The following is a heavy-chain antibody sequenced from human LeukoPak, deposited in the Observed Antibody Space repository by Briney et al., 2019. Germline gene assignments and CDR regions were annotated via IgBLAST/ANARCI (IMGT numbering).Heavy chain of an antibody. CDR3: AKEDDDGYSGFDS. Sequence: PSETLSLTCTVSGGSISSYYWSWIRQPPGKGLEWIGYIYYSGSTNYNPSLKSRDTISVDTSKNQFSLKLSSVTAADTAVYYCAKEDDDGYSGFDSWGQGTLVTASS. V-gene: IGHV4-59*01. J-gene: IGHJ4*02. CDR1: GGSISSYY. D-gene: IGHD5-24*01. CDR2: IYYSGST.